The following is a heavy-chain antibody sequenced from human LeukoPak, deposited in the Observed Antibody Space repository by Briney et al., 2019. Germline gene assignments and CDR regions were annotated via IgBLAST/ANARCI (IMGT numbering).Heavy chain of an antibody. Sequence: GSLRLSCVASGITFSNYAVSWVRQAPEKGLDWVSVISGSAHKIRYADSVKGRFTISRDNSENIVYLQMNNLRVEDTAVYYCAGRPTGYSSGYIHWGQGTLVTVSS. CDR2: ISGSAHKI. D-gene: IGHD5-18*01. CDR3: AGRPTGYSSGYIH. J-gene: IGHJ4*02. CDR1: GITFSNYA. V-gene: IGHV3-23*01.